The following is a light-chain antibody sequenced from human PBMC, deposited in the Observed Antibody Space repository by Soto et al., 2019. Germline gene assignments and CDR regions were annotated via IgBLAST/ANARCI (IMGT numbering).Light chain of an antibody. CDR1: QSISTY. Sequence: DIQMTQSPSSLSASVGDRVTITCRASQSISTYLNWYQQKPGKAPRLLIFAATRLQRGVPSRFTGSGSGTDFTLTINSLXPEDFASYYCQQSYTTLMWTFGQGTKVDIK. CDR2: AAT. J-gene: IGKJ1*01. CDR3: QQSYTTLMWT. V-gene: IGKV1-39*01.